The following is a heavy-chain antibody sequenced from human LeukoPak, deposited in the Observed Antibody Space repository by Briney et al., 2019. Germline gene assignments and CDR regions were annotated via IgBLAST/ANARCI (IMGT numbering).Heavy chain of an antibody. J-gene: IGHJ6*02. Sequence: GGSLRISCAASGFTVSSNYMSWVRQAPGKGLEWVSVIYSGGSTYYADSVKGRFTISRHNSKNTLYLQMNSLRAEDTAVYYCARDRYCSSTSCYTADPSNYYYGMDVWGQGTTVTVSS. CDR2: IYSGGST. CDR3: ARDRYCSSTSCYTADPSNYYYGMDV. CDR1: GFTVSSNY. D-gene: IGHD2-2*02. V-gene: IGHV3-53*04.